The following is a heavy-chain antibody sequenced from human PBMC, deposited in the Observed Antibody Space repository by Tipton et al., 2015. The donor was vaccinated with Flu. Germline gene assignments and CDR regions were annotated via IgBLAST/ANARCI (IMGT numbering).Heavy chain of an antibody. Sequence: TLSLTCAVSGYSISSGYYWGWIRQPPGKGLEWIGSIYHSGSTYYNPSLKSRVTISVDTSKDQFSLKLSSVTAADTAVYYCATCGDLEDAFGIWGQGTMVTVSS. J-gene: IGHJ3*02. CDR1: GYSISSGYY. D-gene: IGHD2-21*01. V-gene: IGHV4-38-2*01. CDR2: IYHSGST. CDR3: ATCGDLEDAFGI.